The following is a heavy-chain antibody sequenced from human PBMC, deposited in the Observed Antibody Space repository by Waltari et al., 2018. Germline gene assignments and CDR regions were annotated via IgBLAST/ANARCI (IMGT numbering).Heavy chain of an antibody. J-gene: IGHJ2*01. CDR3: ARAVLPSAGRLEVDYYLDL. V-gene: IGHV3-53*01. Sequence: EVQLVQSGGDLIQPGGSLRLSCTASGFSVSSRYMSWVRQAPGKALDWVSVVYRDGTTYDADSVRGRFTISRDYARNTVALQMHSLTADDTAMYYCARAVLPSAGRLEVDYYLDLWGRGTLVTVSS. CDR1: GFSVSSRY. D-gene: IGHD6-6*01. CDR2: VYRDGTT.